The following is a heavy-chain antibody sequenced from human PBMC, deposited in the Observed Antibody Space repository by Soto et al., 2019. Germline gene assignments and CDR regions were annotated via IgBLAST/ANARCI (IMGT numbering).Heavy chain of an antibody. CDR1: CGSIISGDYC. CDR3: ASITVTTLEADY. J-gene: IGHJ4*02. V-gene: IGHV4-30-4*01. CDR2: IYYIVIT. Sequence: SATLSLTGTVSCGSIISGDYCWSWIRQPPGKGLEWIVYIYYIVITYYNPSLKSRFTISLDTSKNQFSLKLSSVTAADTAVYYCASITVTTLEADYWGQGTLVTVS. D-gene: IGHD4-17*01.